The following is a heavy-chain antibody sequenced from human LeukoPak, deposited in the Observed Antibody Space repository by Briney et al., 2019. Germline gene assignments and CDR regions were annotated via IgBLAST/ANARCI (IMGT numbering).Heavy chain of an antibody. D-gene: IGHD3-16*01. CDR3: ANDLRLGGRGPEN. CDR2: INQDGSET. Sequence: GGALRLSCAASGFTFSAYRMSWVRQAPGKGLEWVADINQDGSETYHVASMKGRFTISRDNAKNSLYLQMNSLRAEATAAYYCANDLRLGGRGPENWGQGTLVTVSS. J-gene: IGHJ4*02. V-gene: IGHV3-7*05. CDR1: GFTFSAYR.